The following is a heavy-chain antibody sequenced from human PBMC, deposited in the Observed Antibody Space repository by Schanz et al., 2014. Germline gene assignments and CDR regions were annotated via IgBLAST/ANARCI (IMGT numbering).Heavy chain of an antibody. CDR2: IIPVLNIA. Sequence: QVQLVQSGAEVKKPGASVKVSCKASGYTFTSYGISWVRQAPGQGLEWMGKIIPVLNIATYAQRFQGRVSITADTSTNTAYMELSSLTSEDTAVHYCARGRGCYDDWGQGTLVTVSS. CDR3: ARGRGCYDD. CDR1: GYTFTSYG. V-gene: IGHV1-69*04. D-gene: IGHD2-21*01. J-gene: IGHJ4*02.